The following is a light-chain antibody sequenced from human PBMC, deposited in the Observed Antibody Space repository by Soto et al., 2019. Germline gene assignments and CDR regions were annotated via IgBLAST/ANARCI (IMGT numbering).Light chain of an antibody. CDR1: QSVSSSY. Sequence: EIVLTQSPGTLSLSPGERATLSCRASQSVSSSYLAWYQKKPGQAPRLLIYGASSRATGIPDRFSGSGAGTDFTLTSSRLEPEDFAVYYCQQYGSSPPYTFGQGTKLEIK. CDR3: QQYGSSPPYT. CDR2: GAS. V-gene: IGKV3-20*01. J-gene: IGKJ2*01.